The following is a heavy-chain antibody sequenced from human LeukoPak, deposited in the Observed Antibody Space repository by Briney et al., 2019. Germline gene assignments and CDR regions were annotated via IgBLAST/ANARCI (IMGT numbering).Heavy chain of an antibody. CDR2: IHYSGST. V-gene: IGHV4-39*01. Sequence: SGTLSLTCTVSGGSISGSSYYWGWIRQPPGKGLEWIGTIHYSGSTYYNPSLKTRVTISADTSKNQFSLKLSSVTAADTAVYYCARQGRIIVVAASGGWFDPWGQGTLVTVSS. D-gene: IGHD2-15*01. CDR1: GGSISGSSYY. CDR3: ARQGRIIVVAASGGWFDP. J-gene: IGHJ5*02.